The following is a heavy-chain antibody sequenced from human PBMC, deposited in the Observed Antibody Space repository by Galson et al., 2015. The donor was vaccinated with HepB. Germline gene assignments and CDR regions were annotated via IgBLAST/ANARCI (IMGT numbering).Heavy chain of an antibody. CDR3: ARDRLGYCSGVNCYNWFDP. D-gene: IGHD2-15*01. CDR2: INPNSGGT. V-gene: IGHV1-2*06. CDR1: GYTFTGYY. J-gene: IGHJ5*02. Sequence: SVKVSCKVSGYTFTGYYMHWVRQAPGQGLDWMGRINPNSGGTDYAQKFQGRVTMTRDTSISTAYLELSRLKFDDTAVYYCARDRLGYCSGVNCYNWFDPWGQGTLVTVSS.